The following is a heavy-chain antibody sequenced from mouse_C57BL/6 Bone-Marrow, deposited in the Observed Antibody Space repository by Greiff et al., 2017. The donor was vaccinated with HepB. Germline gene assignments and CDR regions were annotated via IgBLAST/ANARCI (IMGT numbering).Heavy chain of an antibody. CDR1: GFTFSSYA. J-gene: IGHJ4*01. CDR3: ARGGYAMDY. CDR2: ISDGGSYT. D-gene: IGHD2-14*01. Sequence: EVQLVESGGGLVKPGGSLKLSCAASGFTFSSYAMSWVRQTPEKRLEWVATISDGGSYTYYPDNVKGRFTISRDNAKNNLYLQMSHLKSEDTAMYYCARGGYAMDYWGQGTSVTVSS. V-gene: IGHV5-4*01.